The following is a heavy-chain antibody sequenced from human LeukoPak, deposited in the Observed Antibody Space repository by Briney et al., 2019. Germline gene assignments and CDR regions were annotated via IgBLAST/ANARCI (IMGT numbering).Heavy chain of an antibody. CDR1: GFTFDDYA. CDR2: ISWNSGSI. D-gene: IGHD3-10*01. J-gene: IGHJ4*02. CDR3: AKDSGSGSYYTSRVGYYFDY. Sequence: GGSLRLSCAASGFTFDDYAMHWVRQAPGKGLEWVSGISWNSGSIGYADSVKGRFTISRDNAKNSLYLQMNSLRAEDTALYYCAKDSGSGSYYTSRVGYYFDYWGQGTLVTVSS. V-gene: IGHV3-9*01.